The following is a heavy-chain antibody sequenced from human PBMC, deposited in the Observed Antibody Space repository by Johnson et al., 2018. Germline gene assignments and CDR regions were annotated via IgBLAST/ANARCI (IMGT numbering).Heavy chain of an antibody. Sequence: VQLVETGGGVVQPGRSLRLSCTASGFTFSSYAMHWVRQAPGKGLEWVAVISYDGSNKYYADSVKGRFTISRDNSKNTLYLQMNSLRAEDTAVYYCARDFYDYGDYGDAFDIWGQGTMVTVSS. CDR1: GFTFSSYA. CDR3: ARDFYDYGDYGDAFDI. D-gene: IGHD4-17*01. V-gene: IGHV3-30-3*01. CDR2: ISYDGSNK. J-gene: IGHJ3*02.